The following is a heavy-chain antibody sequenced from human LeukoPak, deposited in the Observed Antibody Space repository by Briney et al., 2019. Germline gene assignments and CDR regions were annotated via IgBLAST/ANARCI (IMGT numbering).Heavy chain of an antibody. CDR3: ARGLGDSSGYYIH. V-gene: IGHV1-2*02. CDR1: GYTFTGYY. D-gene: IGHD3-22*01. CDR2: ISPNSGGT. J-gene: IGHJ4*02. Sequence: GASVKVSCKASGYTFTGYYMHWVRQAPGQGLEWMGWISPNSGGTNYAQKFQGRVTMTRDTSISTAYMELSRLRSDDTAVYYCARGLGDSSGYYIHWGQGTLVTVSS.